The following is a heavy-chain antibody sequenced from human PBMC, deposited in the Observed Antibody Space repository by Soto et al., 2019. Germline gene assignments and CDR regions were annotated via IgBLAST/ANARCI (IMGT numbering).Heavy chain of an antibody. Sequence: PSETLSLTCTVSGGSISSYYWSWLRQPPGKGLEWIGYIYYSGSTNYNPSLKSRVTISVDTSKNQFSLKLSSVTAADTAVYYCASFRITGTGWDYYGMDVWGQGTTVTVSS. J-gene: IGHJ6*02. V-gene: IGHV4-59*01. D-gene: IGHD1-20*01. CDR1: GGSISSYY. CDR2: IYYSGST. CDR3: ASFRITGTGWDYYGMDV.